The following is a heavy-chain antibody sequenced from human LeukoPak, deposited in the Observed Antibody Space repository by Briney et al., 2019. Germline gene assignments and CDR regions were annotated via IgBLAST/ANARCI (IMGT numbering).Heavy chain of an antibody. D-gene: IGHD3-10*01. CDR2: ISGSGGST. CDR3: VPLGSLIRGVFIAEDF. Sequence: GGSLRLSCAASGFTFSSYAMSWVRQAPGKGLEWVSAISGSGGSTYYADSVKGRFTISRDNSKNTLYLQMNSLGAEDTAVYYCVPLGSLIRGVFIAEDFWGQGTLVTVSS. J-gene: IGHJ4*02. V-gene: IGHV3-23*01. CDR1: GFTFSSYA.